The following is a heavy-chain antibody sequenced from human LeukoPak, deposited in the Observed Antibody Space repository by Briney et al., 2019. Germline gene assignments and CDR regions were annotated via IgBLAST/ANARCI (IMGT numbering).Heavy chain of an antibody. CDR1: GFTFSSYG. V-gene: IGHV3-74*01. J-gene: IGHJ4*02. Sequence: GRSLRLSCAASGFTFSSYGMHWVRQAPGKGLVWVSLINNDGSTRSYVDSVKGRFTISRDNAKNTVYLQMNSLRAEDTAVYYCAIGGTYGSGSWGQGTLVTVSS. CDR2: INNDGSTR. CDR3: AIGGTYGSGS. D-gene: IGHD3-10*01.